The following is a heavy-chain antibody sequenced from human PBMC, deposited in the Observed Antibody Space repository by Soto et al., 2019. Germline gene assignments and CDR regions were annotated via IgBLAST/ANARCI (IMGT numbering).Heavy chain of an antibody. CDR1: GYTFTGYY. Sequence: ASVKVSCKASGYTFTGYYMHWLRQAPGQGLEWMGWINPNSGGTNYAQKFQGWVTMTRDTSISTAYMELSRLRSDDTAVYYCARARSVPTLLMTTAPWWFDPWGQGTLVTVSS. D-gene: IGHD2-8*01. V-gene: IGHV1-2*04. CDR3: ARARSVPTLLMTTAPWWFDP. CDR2: INPNSGGT. J-gene: IGHJ5*02.